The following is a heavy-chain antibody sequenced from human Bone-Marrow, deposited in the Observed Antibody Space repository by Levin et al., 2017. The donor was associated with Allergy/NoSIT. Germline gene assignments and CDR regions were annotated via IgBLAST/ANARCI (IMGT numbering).Heavy chain of an antibody. Sequence: PGGSLRLSCAASGFTFSSYGMHWVRQAPGKGLEWVAVMSYDGGNKYYTDSVRGRFTISRDNSKNTLYLQMNSLRAEDTAVYYCAKDQYRGQQLSYYYNLGVWGQGTTVTGYS. D-gene: IGHD6-13*01. CDR2: MSYDGGNK. J-gene: IGHJ6*02. V-gene: IGHV3-30*18. CDR1: GFTFSSYG. CDR3: AKDQYRGQQLSYYYNLGV.